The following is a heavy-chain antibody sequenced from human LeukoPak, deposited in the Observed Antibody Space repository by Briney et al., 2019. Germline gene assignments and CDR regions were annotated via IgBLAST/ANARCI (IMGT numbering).Heavy chain of an antibody. CDR1: GGSISSYY. V-gene: IGHV4-59*08. Sequence: SETLSLTCTVSGGSISSYYWSWIRQPPGKGLELIGFIYYSGSTSYNPSLKSRVTISVDTSKSQFSLKLSSVIAADTAVYYCARRAYSSGFDYIDYWGRGTLVTVSS. CDR2: IYYSGST. J-gene: IGHJ4*02. CDR3: ARRAYSSGFDYIDY. D-gene: IGHD6-19*01.